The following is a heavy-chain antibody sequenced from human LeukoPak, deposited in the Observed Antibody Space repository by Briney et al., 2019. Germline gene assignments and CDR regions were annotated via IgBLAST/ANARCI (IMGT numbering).Heavy chain of an antibody. V-gene: IGHV4-39*01. Sequence: PSETLSLTCTVSGGSISSSSYYWGWIRQPPGKGLEWIGSIYYSGSTYYNPSLKSRVTISVDTSKNQFSLKLSSVTAADTAVYYCARQKASGGSYYFDYWGQGTLVTVSS. J-gene: IGHJ4*02. D-gene: IGHD2-21*01. CDR3: ARQKASGGSYYFDY. CDR1: GGSISSSSYY. CDR2: IYYSGST.